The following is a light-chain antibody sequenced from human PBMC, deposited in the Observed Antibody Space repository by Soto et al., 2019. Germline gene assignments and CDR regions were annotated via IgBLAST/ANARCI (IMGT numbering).Light chain of an antibody. Sequence: EIGLTQSPGTLSLSPGERATLSCRASQRVSSNYLAWYQQKPGQAPRLLIYGASSRATGIPDRFSGSGSGTEFTLTISRLEPEDFAVYYCHQYGISPFGGGTKVEIK. CDR3: HQYGISP. V-gene: IGKV3-20*01. CDR2: GAS. CDR1: QRVSSNY. J-gene: IGKJ4*01.